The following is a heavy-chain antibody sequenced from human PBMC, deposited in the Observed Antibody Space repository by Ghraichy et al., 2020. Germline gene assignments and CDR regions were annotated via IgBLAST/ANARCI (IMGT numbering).Heavy chain of an antibody. V-gene: IGHV1-8*01. J-gene: IGHJ4*02. D-gene: IGHD6-19*01. CDR3: ARRVAVAGLIDY. Sequence: ASVKVSCKASGYTFTSYDINWVRQATGQGLEWMGWMNPNSGNTGYAQKFQGRVTMTRNTSISTAYMELSSLRSEDTAVYYCARRVAVAGLIDYWGQGTLVTVSS. CDR1: GYTFTSYD. CDR2: MNPNSGNT.